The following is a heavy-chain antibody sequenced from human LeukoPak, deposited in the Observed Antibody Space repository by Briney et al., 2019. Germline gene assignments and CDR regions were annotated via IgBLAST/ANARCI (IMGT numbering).Heavy chain of an antibody. D-gene: IGHD5-12*01. CDR2: IYYSGST. J-gene: IGHJ4*02. CDR1: GGSISSYY. V-gene: IGHV4-59*01. CDR3: ARGTKTGNTGYDWNY. Sequence: SETLSLTCTVSGGSISSYYWSWIRQPPGKGREWIGYIYYSGSTTYNPSLKSRVTISVDTSSNQFSLMLRSVTAADTAVYYCARGTKTGNTGYDWNYWGQGTLVTVSS.